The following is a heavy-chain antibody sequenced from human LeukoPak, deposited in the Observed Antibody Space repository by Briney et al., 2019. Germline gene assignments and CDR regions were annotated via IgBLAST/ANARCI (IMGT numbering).Heavy chain of an antibody. D-gene: IGHD3-3*01. CDR3: ARDMNYDFWSGYYNGFDP. V-gene: IGHV3-66*01. J-gene: IGHJ5*02. Sequence: GGSLRLSCAASGFNVSTNYMSWVRQAPGKGLEWVSVIYSGGTTYYADSVKGRFTISRDNPKNTLYLQMNSLRAEDTAMYYCARDMNYDFWSGYYNGFDPWGQGTLVTVSS. CDR1: GFNVSTNY. CDR2: IYSGGTT.